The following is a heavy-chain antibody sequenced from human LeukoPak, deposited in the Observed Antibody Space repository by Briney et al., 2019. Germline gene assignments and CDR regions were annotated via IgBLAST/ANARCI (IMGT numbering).Heavy chain of an antibody. D-gene: IGHD5-24*01. CDR3: AKDSRDGNYYFDY. J-gene: IGHJ4*02. CDR1: GVTLSSFA. Sequence: GGSLRLSCAASGVTLSSFAMSWARQAPGKGLEWVSGISSSGSGDNTYYADSVKGRFTISRDSSKNTLFLQMNSLRVEDTAVYYCAKDSRDGNYYFDYWGQGTLVTVSS. V-gene: IGHV3-23*01. CDR2: ISSSGSGDNT.